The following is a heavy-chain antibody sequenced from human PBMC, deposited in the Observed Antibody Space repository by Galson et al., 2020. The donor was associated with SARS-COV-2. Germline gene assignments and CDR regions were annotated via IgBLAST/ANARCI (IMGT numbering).Heavy chain of an antibody. J-gene: IGHJ6*02. CDR2: ISTGSTSI. Sequence: GGSLRLSCAASGFSFSSFAMNWVRKARGRGLEWISYISTGSTSIFYADSVKGRFTISRDSARNSLFLQMNGLRDEDTAVYYCARASPGLDVWGQGTTVIVSS. CDR1: GFSFSSFA. V-gene: IGHV3-48*02. CDR3: ARASPGLDV.